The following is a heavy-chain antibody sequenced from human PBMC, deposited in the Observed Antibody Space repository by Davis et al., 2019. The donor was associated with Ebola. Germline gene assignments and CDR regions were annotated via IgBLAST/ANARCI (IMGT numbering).Heavy chain of an antibody. Sequence: SETLSLTCTVSGGSISSSSYYWGWIRQPPGKGLERIGSIYYRGSTYYNPSLRSRVTISVDTSKNQFSLKLNSATAADTAVYYCARLEQWLVPWYFDLWGRGTLVTVSS. V-gene: IGHV4-39*01. CDR1: GGSISSSSYY. D-gene: IGHD6-19*01. CDR2: IYYRGST. J-gene: IGHJ2*01. CDR3: ARLEQWLVPWYFDL.